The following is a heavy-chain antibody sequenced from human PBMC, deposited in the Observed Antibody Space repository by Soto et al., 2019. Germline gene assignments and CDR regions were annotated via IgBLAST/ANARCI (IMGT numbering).Heavy chain of an antibody. CDR3: ARDKMTGLFEY. D-gene: IGHD3-9*01. Sequence: QVQLQQWGAGLLKPSETLSLTCAVYGGSFSGYYWTWIRQPPGTGLEWIGEINHSGSTNYNPSPKGRVTISVDASKSQFSLKLTSVTAADTAVYYCARDKMTGLFEYWGQGTLVTVSS. CDR1: GGSFSGYY. CDR2: INHSGST. V-gene: IGHV4-34*01. J-gene: IGHJ4*02.